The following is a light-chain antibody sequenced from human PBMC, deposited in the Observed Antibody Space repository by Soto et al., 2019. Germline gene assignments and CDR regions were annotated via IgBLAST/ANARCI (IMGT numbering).Light chain of an antibody. CDR1: QSVSSGY. V-gene: IGKV3-20*01. CDR2: GAS. J-gene: IGKJ1*01. CDR3: QQYGSSPRT. Sequence: LFLSLGQRRLRSCSASQSVSSGYLAWYQQKPGQAPRLLIYGASTRATGIPDRFSGSGSGTDFTLTISRLEPEDFAVYYCQQYGSSPRTFGQGTKVDIK.